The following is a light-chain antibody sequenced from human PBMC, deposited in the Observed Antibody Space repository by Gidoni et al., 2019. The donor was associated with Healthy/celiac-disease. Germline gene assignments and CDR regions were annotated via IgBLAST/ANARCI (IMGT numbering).Light chain of an antibody. J-gene: IGKJ2*01. CDR3: QQYGSSPHT. V-gene: IGKV3-20*01. CDR2: GAS. Sequence: EIVLTQSPVTLSLSPGERATLSCRASQSVSSSYLAWYQQKPGQAPRLLIYGASSRATGIPARFSGSGSGTDFTLTISRLEPEDFAVYYCQQYGSSPHTFGQGTKLEIK. CDR1: QSVSSSY.